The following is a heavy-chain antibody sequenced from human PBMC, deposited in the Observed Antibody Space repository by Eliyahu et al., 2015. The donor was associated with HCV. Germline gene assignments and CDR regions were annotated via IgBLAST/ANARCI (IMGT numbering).Heavy chain of an antibody. Sequence: QLQLQESGPGLVKLSETLSLTCTVSGGSISSSSYYWGWIRQPPGKGLEWIGSIYYSGSTYYNPSLKSRVTISVDTSKNQFSLKLSSVTAADTAVYYCARDCWYCSSTKGMDVWGQGTTVTVSS. CDR2: IYYSGST. CDR1: GGSISSSSYY. J-gene: IGHJ6*02. V-gene: IGHV4-39*07. CDR3: ARDCWYCSSTKGMDV. D-gene: IGHD2-2*01.